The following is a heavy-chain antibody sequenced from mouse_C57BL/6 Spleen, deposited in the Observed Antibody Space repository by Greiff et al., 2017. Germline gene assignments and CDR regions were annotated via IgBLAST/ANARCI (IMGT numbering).Heavy chain of an antibody. CDR3: ARPLYARDY. CDR2: IYPGDGDT. Sequence: QVQLQQSGPELVKPGASVKISCEASGYAFSSSWMNWVKQRPGKGLEWIGRIYPGDGDTNYNGKFKGKATLTADKSSSTAYMQLSSLTSEDSAVYFCARPLYARDYWGQGTSVTVSS. V-gene: IGHV1-82*01. J-gene: IGHJ4*01. CDR1: GYAFSSSW.